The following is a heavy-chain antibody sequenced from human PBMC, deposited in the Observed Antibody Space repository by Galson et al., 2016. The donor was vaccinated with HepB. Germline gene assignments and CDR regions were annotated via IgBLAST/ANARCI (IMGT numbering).Heavy chain of an antibody. CDR1: GGPISDGDYY. J-gene: IGHJ4*02. CDR3: ARTMTRGVSPIDY. V-gene: IGHV4-30-4*01. Sequence: TLSLTCTVSGGPISDGDYYWTWIRQSPGKGLEWIAYIYYTGKAYYNPSLQSRVSISIDTSKSQFSLRLSSVTAADTAVYYCARTMTRGVSPIDYWDQGTLVTVSS. D-gene: IGHD3-10*01. CDR2: IYYTGKA.